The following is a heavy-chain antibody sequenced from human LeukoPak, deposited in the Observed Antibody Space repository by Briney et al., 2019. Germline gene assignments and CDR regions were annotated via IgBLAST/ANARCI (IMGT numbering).Heavy chain of an antibody. Sequence: PSETLSLTCTVSGGSISNYYWNWIRQPPRKGLEWIGYIYYSGNTNYNPSLKSRVTISVDTSKNQFSLKLSSVTAADTAVYYCARVGRSDAFDVWGQGTMVTVSS. CDR1: GGSISNYY. J-gene: IGHJ3*01. CDR3: ARVGRSDAFDV. V-gene: IGHV4-59*01. CDR2: IYYSGNT.